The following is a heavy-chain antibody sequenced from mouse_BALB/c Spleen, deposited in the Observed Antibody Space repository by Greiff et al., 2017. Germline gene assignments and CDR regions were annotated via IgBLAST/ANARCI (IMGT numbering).Heavy chain of an antibody. CDR1: GYTFTSYV. CDR2: INPYNDGT. Sequence: VQLKESGPELVKPGASVKMSCKASGYTFTSYVMHWVKQKPGQGLEWIGYINPYNDGTKYNEKFKGKATLTSDKSSSTAYMELSSLTSEDSAVYYCARLDDGYLYYFDYWGQGTTLTVSS. D-gene: IGHD2-3*01. CDR3: ARLDDGYLYYFDY. J-gene: IGHJ2*01. V-gene: IGHV1-14*01.